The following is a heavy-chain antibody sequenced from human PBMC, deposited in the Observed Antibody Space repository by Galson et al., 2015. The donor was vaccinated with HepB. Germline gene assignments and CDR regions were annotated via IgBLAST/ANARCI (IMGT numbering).Heavy chain of an antibody. Sequence: SLRLSCAASGFTFSSYGMHWVRQAPGKGLEWVAVISYDGSNKYYADTVKGRFTISRDNSKNTPYLKMNSLRAEDTAVYYCARDRDNFQDYWGQWTLVTVSS. CDR3: ARDRDNFQDY. CDR2: ISYDGSNK. J-gene: IGHJ4*02. D-gene: IGHD1-1*01. CDR1: GFTFSSYG. V-gene: IGHV3-33*08.